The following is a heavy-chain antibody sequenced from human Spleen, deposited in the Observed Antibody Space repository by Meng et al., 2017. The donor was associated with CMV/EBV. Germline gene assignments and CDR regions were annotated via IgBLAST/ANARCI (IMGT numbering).Heavy chain of an antibody. CDR1: GFTVSDNY. D-gene: IGHD1-14*01. CDR3: ARGPVSPDY. CDR2: ISTSGSNI. V-gene: IGHV3-11*01. J-gene: IGHJ4*02. Sequence: GGSLRLSCEASGFTVSDNYMSWIRQAPGKGLEWVSYISTSGSNIHYSDSVRGRFTISRDNAKNSLYLQMNSLRAEDTAVYYCARGPVSPDYWGQGTLVTVSS.